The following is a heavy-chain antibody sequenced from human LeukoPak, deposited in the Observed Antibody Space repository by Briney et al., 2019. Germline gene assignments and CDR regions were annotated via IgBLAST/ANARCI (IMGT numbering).Heavy chain of an antibody. CDR3: ARDRTGRIIDFDF. J-gene: IGHJ4*02. D-gene: IGHD3-16*02. CDR1: GFTFTTFG. CDR2: ISAYNGNT. Sequence: ASVKVSGMASGFTFTTFGFSWVRQAPGQGLEWMGWISAYNGNTNYAQKFQGRVTMTTDTSTSTAYMEAMSLRFDDTAVYYCARDRTGRIIDFDFWGQGTLVTVSS. V-gene: IGHV1-18*01.